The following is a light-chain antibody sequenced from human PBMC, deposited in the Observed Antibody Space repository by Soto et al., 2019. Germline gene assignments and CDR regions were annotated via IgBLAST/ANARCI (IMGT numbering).Light chain of an antibody. V-gene: IGKV2-28*01. CDR2: FGS. CDR3: MQAQQTPLT. Sequence: DIVMTQSPLSLPVTPGEPASISCRSSASLLHSNGYNCLDWYVQKPGQSPQLLIYFGSYRASGVPDRFSGSGSGTEFTLKISRVEAEDVGVYYCMQAQQTPLTFGGGTKVEIK. CDR1: ASLLHSNGYNC. J-gene: IGKJ4*01.